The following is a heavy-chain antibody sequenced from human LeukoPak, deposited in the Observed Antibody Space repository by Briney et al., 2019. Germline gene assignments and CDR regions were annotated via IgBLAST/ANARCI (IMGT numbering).Heavy chain of an antibody. Sequence: SLRLSCAASGFTFDDYAMHWVRQAPGKGLEWVSGISWNSGSIGYADSVKGRFTISRDNAKNSLYLQMNSLRAEDTALYYCAKELTGSDAFDIWGQGAMVTVSS. V-gene: IGHV3-9*01. CDR3: AKELTGSDAFDI. CDR1: GFTFDDYA. CDR2: ISWNSGSI. J-gene: IGHJ3*02.